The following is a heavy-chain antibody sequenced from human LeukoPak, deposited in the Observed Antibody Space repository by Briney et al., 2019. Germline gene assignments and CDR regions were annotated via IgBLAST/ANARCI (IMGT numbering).Heavy chain of an antibody. CDR2: ISYDGSSN. Sequence: GGSLRLSCVASGFTFNSYAVHWVRQAPGKGLEWVAVISYDGSSNFYAASVKGRFTISRDNSKNTLDLQMNRLRAEATALYFCARGPRYCGGGSCYFDYFFDYWGQGTLVTVSS. CDR1: GFTFNSYA. D-gene: IGHD2-15*01. V-gene: IGHV3-30-3*01. CDR3: ARGPRYCGGGSCYFDYFFDY. J-gene: IGHJ4*02.